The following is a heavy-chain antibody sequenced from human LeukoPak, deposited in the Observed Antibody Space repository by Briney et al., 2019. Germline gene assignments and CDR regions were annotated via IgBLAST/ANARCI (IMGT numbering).Heavy chain of an antibody. CDR3: ARDAPQVPAAGVLAS. J-gene: IGHJ5*02. CDR1: GFTVSDNY. CDR2: MYSRGDT. D-gene: IGHD6-13*01. Sequence: GGSLRLSCAASGFTVSDNYVSWVRQAPGKGLEWVSVMYSRGDTYYANSVKGRFTFSRDISKNTLHLQMNGLRTEDTAMYYCARDAPQVPAAGVLASWGQGTLVIVSS. V-gene: IGHV3-53*01.